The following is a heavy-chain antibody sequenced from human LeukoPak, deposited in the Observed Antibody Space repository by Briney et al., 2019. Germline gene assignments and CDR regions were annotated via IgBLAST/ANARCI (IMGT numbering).Heavy chain of an antibody. CDR1: GFTFSSHG. J-gene: IGHJ4*02. Sequence: RSGGSLRLSCAASGFTFSSHGMHWVRQAPGMGLERVALILYDGSNEYYADSVQGRFTISRDSSRNTLYLQMNSLRAEDTAVYYCAKDGTGGYYYLDYWGQGTLVTVSS. CDR3: AKDGTGGYYYLDY. CDR2: ILYDGSNE. D-gene: IGHD3-22*01. V-gene: IGHV3-30*18.